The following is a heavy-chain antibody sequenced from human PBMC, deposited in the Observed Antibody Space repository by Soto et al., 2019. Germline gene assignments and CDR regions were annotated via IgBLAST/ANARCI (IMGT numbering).Heavy chain of an antibody. CDR1: GFTLSSYA. CDR3: AKAWGIVVVPAAIRSFDY. CDR2: ISGSGDST. V-gene: IGHV3-23*01. Sequence: EVQLLESGGGLAQPGGSLRLSCAASGFTLSSYAMSWVRQAPGKGLEWVSAISGSGDSTYYADSMKGRFTISRDNSRNTLSLQLNSLRVEDTALYYCAKAWGIVVVPAAIRSFDYWGQGTPVTVSS. J-gene: IGHJ4*02. D-gene: IGHD2-2*01.